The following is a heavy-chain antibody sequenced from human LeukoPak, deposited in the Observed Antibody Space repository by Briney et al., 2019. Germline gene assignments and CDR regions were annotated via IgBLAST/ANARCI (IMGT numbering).Heavy chain of an antibody. CDR1: GFTFDDYV. D-gene: IGHD6-13*01. J-gene: IGHJ4*01. Sequence: GRSLRLSCAASGFTFDDYVMHWVRQAPGKGLEWVSGISWNSGSIGYADSVKGRFTISRDNAKNSLYLQMNSLRAEDSALYYCAKDGMRFSSTLYYFDYWGQGTLVTVSS. CDR2: ISWNSGSI. CDR3: AKDGMRFSSTLYYFDY. V-gene: IGHV3-9*01.